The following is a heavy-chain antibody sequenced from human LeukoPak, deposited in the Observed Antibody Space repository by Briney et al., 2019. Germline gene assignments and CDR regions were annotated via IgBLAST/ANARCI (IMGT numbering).Heavy chain of an antibody. J-gene: IGHJ6*03. V-gene: IGHV1-18*01. CDR1: GYTFTSYG. D-gene: IGHD3-10*01. Sequence: ASVKVSCKASGYTFTSYGISWVRQAPGQGLEWMGWISAYNGNTNYAQKLQGRVTMTTDTSTSTAYMELRSLRSDDTAVYYCAKKNNMVRGVNYYYYYMDVWGKGTPVTVSS. CDR2: ISAYNGNT. CDR3: AKKNNMVRGVNYYYYYMDV.